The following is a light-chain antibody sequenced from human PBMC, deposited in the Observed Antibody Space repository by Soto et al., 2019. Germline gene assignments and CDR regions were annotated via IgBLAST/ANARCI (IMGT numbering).Light chain of an antibody. CDR2: LGD. Sequence: QSVLTQPPSASSTPGQKVTISCSGSTSNIGTFYVYWYQHLPGTAPKLLIYLGDQKASGVSDRFSGFKSGTSASRAINGLRSDYEAESYCAAWDDNLNAYVFGSGTKLTVL. CDR1: TSNIGTFY. CDR3: AAWDDNLNAYV. V-gene: IGLV1-47*02. J-gene: IGLJ1*01.